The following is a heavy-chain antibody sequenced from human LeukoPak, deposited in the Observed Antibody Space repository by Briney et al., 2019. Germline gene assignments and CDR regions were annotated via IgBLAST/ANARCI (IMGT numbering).Heavy chain of an antibody. J-gene: IGHJ4*02. V-gene: IGHV3-21*01. D-gene: IGHD3-9*01. CDR1: GFTFSSHS. CDR2: ISSSSSYI. CDR3: ARDRSGDDFLTGYYKGDYYFDY. Sequence: GGSLRLSCAASGFTFSSHSMNWVRQAPGKGLEWVSSISSSSSYIYYADSLKGRFTISRDNAKNSLYLQMNSLRAEDTAVYYCARDRSGDDFLTGYYKGDYYFDYWGQGTLVTVSS.